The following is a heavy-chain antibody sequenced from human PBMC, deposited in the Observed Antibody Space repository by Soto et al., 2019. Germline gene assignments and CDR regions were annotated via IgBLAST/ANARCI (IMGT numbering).Heavy chain of an antibody. CDR3: ARDLGQQLFDY. Sequence: QVQLVQSGAEVKKPGASVKVSCKASGYTFTSYGISWVRQAPGQGLEWMGWISAYNGNTKYAQKPQGRVTMTADTSTSTAHMELRRLRSDDTAVYSCARDLGQQLFDYWGQGTLVTVSS. CDR2: ISAYNGNT. CDR1: GYTFTSYG. J-gene: IGHJ4*02. V-gene: IGHV1-18*01. D-gene: IGHD6-13*01.